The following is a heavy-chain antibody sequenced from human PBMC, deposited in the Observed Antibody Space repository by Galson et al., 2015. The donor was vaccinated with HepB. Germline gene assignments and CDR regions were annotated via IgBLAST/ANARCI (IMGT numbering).Heavy chain of an antibody. D-gene: IGHD3-3*01. Sequence: SVKVSCKASGYTFTSYAMNWVRQAPGQGLEWMGWINTNTGNPTYAQGFTGRFVFSLDTSVSTAYLQISSLKAEDTAVYYCARGRYYDFWSGYYGRDWYYFDYWGQGPRSPSPQ. V-gene: IGHV7-4-1*02. CDR3: ARGRYYDFWSGYYGRDWYYFDY. J-gene: IGHJ4*02. CDR1: GYTFTSYA. CDR2: INTNTGNP.